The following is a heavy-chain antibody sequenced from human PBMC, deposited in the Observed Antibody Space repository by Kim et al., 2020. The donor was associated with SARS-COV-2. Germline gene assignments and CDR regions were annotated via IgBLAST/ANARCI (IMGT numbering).Heavy chain of an antibody. D-gene: IGHD6-19*01. CDR3: ARVPSSGWFPFYFDF. CDR1: GFTFSSYA. Sequence: GGSLRLSCAASGFTFSSYAMSWVRQAPGQGLEWVSSISGRGGSTFYAYSVKGRFTISRDMSQSTLSLQMNSLRAEDTARYYCARVPSSGWFPFYFDFWG. V-gene: IGHV3-23*01. J-gene: IGHJ4*01. CDR2: ISGRGGST.